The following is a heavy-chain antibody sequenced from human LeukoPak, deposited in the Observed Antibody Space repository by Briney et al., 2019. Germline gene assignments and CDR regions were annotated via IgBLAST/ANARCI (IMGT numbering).Heavy chain of an antibody. Sequence: SQTLSLTCTVSGGSISSGGYYWSWIRQHPGKGLEWIGYIYYSGSTYYNPSLKSRVTISVDTSKNQFSLKLSSVTAADTAVYYCARDQVLWFGELSNYYYGMDVWGQGTTVTVPS. J-gene: IGHJ6*02. CDR1: GGSISSGGYY. CDR2: IYYSGST. CDR3: ARDQVLWFGELSNYYYGMDV. D-gene: IGHD3-10*01. V-gene: IGHV4-31*03.